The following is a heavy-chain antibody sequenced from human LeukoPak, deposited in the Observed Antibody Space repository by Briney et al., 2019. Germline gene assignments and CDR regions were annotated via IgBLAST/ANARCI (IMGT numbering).Heavy chain of an antibody. CDR1: GDSISNYY. CDR2: IYYSGST. CDR3: ARSVYRYGADAFDI. J-gene: IGHJ3*02. Sequence: SSETLSLTCTVSGDSISNYYWSWIRQPPGKGLDWIGYIYYSGSTNYKPSLKSRVTISVDTSKNQFSLKLSSVTAADTAVYYCARSVYRYGADAFDIWGQGTMVTVSS. D-gene: IGHD5-18*01. V-gene: IGHV4-59*01.